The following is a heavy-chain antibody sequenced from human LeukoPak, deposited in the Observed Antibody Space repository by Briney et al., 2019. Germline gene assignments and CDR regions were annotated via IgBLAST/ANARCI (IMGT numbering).Heavy chain of an antibody. Sequence: GGSLRLSCAASGFTFSSYAMSWVRQAPGKGLEWMSAISGSGGSTYYADTVKGRFTITRDNSKNTLYLQMNSLRAEDTAVYYCAKGPRFLEWFGGNYFDYWGQGTLVTVSS. J-gene: IGHJ4*02. CDR1: GFTFSSYA. CDR3: AKGPRFLEWFGGNYFDY. D-gene: IGHD3-3*01. V-gene: IGHV3-23*01. CDR2: ISGSGGST.